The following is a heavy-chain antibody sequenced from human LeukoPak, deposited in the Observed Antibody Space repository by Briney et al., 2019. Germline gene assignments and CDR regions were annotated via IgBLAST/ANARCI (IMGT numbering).Heavy chain of an antibody. J-gene: IGHJ4*02. D-gene: IGHD4-17*01. V-gene: IGHV3-9*01. CDR2: ISWNSGSI. CDR1: GFTFYDYA. Sequence: PGRSLRLSCAASGFTFYDYAMHWVRHAPGKGLEWVSGISWNSGSIGYADSVQGRFTISRDNAKNSLYLQMNSLRAEDTALYYCAKDRLYGDYLTYYFDYWGQGTLVTVSS. CDR3: AKDRLYGDYLTYYFDY.